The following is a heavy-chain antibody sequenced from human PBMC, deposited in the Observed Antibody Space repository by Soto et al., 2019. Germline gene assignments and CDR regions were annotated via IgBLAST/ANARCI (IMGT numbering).Heavy chain of an antibody. CDR3: ATAPSGSPTSLFHY. CDR2: ISYDGSNK. V-gene: IGHV3-30-3*01. D-gene: IGHD1-26*01. CDR1: GFTFSNYA. J-gene: IGHJ4*02. Sequence: QVQLVESGGGVVQPGRSLRLSCAASGFTFSNYAIHWVRQAPGKGLDWVAVISYDGSNKYYADSVKGRFTISRDNSKNTRYMQMNSLRPEDTAVYYCATAPSGSPTSLFHYWGQGSLVTVSS.